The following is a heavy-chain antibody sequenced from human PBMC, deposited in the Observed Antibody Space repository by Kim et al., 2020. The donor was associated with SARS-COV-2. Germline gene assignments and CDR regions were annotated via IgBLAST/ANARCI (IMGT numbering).Heavy chain of an antibody. Sequence: GGSLRLSCAASGFTFSRIGMHWVRQTPGKGLEWVAMISYDGGNKFYADSVKGRFSISRDNSKNTLYMHMSSLRAEDTAVYYCARDHDSSGWYYFDHWGQGIQVTVSS. CDR2: ISYDGGNK. V-gene: IGHV3-33*05. CDR1: GFTFSRIG. D-gene: IGHD6-19*01. CDR3: ARDHDSSGWYYFDH. J-gene: IGHJ4*02.